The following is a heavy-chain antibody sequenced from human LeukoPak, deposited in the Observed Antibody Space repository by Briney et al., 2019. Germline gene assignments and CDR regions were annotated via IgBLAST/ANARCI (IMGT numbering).Heavy chain of an antibody. V-gene: IGHV4-59*01. CDR3: AKTNSGNHFDY. D-gene: IGHD1-26*01. CDR1: GASISSYY. Sequence: SETLSLTCTVSGASISSYYWSWIRQPPGKGLEWIGYISYSGTTTYNPSLKSRVAISVDTSKNQFALNLTSVTAADTAVYFCAKTNSGNHFDYWGQGTLVTVSS. CDR2: ISYSGTT. J-gene: IGHJ4*02.